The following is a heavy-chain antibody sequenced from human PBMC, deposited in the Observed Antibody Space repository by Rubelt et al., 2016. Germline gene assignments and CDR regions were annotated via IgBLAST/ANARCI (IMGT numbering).Heavy chain of an antibody. V-gene: IGHV4-34*01. D-gene: IGHD2-2*01. Sequence: QVQLQQWGAGLLKPSETLSLTCAVYGGSFSGYYWSWIRQPPGKGLEWIGEINHSGSTNYNPSPKGRFTIAVGTSKNQLSLKLSSVTAADTAVYYCARLVVPAAGTGDYWGQGTLVTVSS. J-gene: IGHJ4*02. CDR2: INHSGST. CDR3: ARLVVPAAGTGDY. CDR1: GGSFSGYY.